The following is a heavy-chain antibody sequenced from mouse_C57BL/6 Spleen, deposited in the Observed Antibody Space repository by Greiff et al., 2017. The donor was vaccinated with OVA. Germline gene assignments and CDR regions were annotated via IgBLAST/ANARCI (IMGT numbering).Heavy chain of an antibody. Sequence: VQLQQPGAELVMPGASVKLSCKASGYTFTSYWMHWVKQRPGQGLEWIGEIDPSDSYTNYNQKFKGKSTLTVDKSSSTAYMQLSSLTSEDSAVYYCAIYGSKNYCDDWGQGTTLTVSS. CDR3: AIYGSKNYCDD. CDR1: GYTFTSYW. J-gene: IGHJ2*01. V-gene: IGHV1-69*01. D-gene: IGHD1-1*01. CDR2: IDPSDSYT.